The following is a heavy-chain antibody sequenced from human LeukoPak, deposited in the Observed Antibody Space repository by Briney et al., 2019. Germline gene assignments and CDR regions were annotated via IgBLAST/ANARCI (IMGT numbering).Heavy chain of an antibody. CDR3: ASNILTGYAFDY. D-gene: IGHD3-9*01. Sequence: SVKVSCKASGGTFSSYAISWVRQAPGQGLEWMGGIIPIFGTANYAQKFQGRVTMTRDMSTSTVYMELSSLRSEDTAVYYCASNILTGYAFDYWGQGTLVTVSS. CDR1: GGTFSSYA. V-gene: IGHV1-69*05. J-gene: IGHJ4*02. CDR2: IIPIFGTA.